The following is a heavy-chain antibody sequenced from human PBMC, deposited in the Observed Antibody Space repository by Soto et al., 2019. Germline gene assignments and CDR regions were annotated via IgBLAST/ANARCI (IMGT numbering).Heavy chain of an antibody. D-gene: IGHD4-4*01. CDR2: INPKSDDT. CDR1: GYPFSDNQ. V-gene: IGHV1-2*02. Sequence: ASVKVSCKASGYPFSDNQIHWLRRAPGQGLEWMGRINPKSDDTNYAQKFQGRVTMTRDTSIDTAYLESTGLTSDDTATYYCARKHSLDYIRWGLDPWGHGTLVTFSS. J-gene: IGHJ5*02. CDR3: ARKHSLDYIRWGLDP.